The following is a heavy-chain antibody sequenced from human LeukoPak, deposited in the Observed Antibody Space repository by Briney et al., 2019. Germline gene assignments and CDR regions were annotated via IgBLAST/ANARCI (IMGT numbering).Heavy chain of an antibody. Sequence: ASVKVSCKASGYTLITYYMHWLRQAPGQGLEWVGLINPSGDSTTYAQKFQGRVTMTRDASTSTVYMELSSLTSEDTAVYYCASLSPFDYWGQGTLVTVSS. CDR2: INPSGDST. V-gene: IGHV1-46*01. CDR1: GYTLITYY. D-gene: IGHD2/OR15-2a*01. CDR3: ASLSPFDY. J-gene: IGHJ4*02.